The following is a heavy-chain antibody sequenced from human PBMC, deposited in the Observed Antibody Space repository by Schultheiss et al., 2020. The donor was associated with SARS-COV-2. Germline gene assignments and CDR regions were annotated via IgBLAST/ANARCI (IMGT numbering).Heavy chain of an antibody. D-gene: IGHD6-13*01. CDR1: GFTVSSKY. CDR3: TRDQSIAAVGGVLY. CDR2: IYTGGNT. Sequence: GGSLRLSCAASGFTVSSKYMSWVRQAPGKGLEWVSIIYTGGNTYYADSVKGRFTISRDNSKNTLYLQVNSLRAEDTAVYYCTRDQSIAAVGGVLYWGQGTLVTVSS. V-gene: IGHV3-53*01. J-gene: IGHJ4*02.